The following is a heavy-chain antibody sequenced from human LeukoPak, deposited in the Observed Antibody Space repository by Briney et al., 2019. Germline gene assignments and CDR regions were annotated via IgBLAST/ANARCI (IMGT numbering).Heavy chain of an antibody. V-gene: IGHV3-33*01. D-gene: IGHD6-6*01. CDR3: ARDIAARRFDY. Sequence: GGSLRLSCAASGFTFRNHGMHWVRQAPGKGLEWVAVIWYDGSDKYYGDSVKGRFTISRDNSKNILFLQMDSLRAEDTAVYYCARDIAARRFDYWGQGTQVTVSS. J-gene: IGHJ4*02. CDR1: GFTFRNHG. CDR2: IWYDGSDK.